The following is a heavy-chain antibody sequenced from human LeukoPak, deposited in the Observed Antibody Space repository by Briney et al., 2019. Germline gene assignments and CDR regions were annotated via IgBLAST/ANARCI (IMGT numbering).Heavy chain of an antibody. D-gene: IGHD2-2*01. CDR2: FDPEDGET. Sequence: GASVTVSCMVSGYTLTELSMHGVRQAPGKGLEGMGGFDPEDGETIYAQKFQGRVTMTEDTSTDTAYMELSSLRSEDTAVYYCATHDCSSTSCYGAFNYWGQGTLVTVSS. V-gene: IGHV1-24*01. J-gene: IGHJ4*02. CDR3: ATHDCSSTSCYGAFNY. CDR1: GYTLTELS.